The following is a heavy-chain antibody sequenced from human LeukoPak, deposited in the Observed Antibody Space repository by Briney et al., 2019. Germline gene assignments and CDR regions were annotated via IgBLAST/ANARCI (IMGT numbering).Heavy chain of an antibody. J-gene: IGHJ4*02. CDR3: ARVPRYCGSTSCYDY. D-gene: IGHD2-2*01. CDR1: GSTFSDYY. Sequence: GGSLRLSCAASGSTFSDYYMNWIRQAPGKGLEWVSDTSSSSSYTNYADSVKGRFTISRDNAKNSLYLQMNSLRAEVTAVYYCARVPRYCGSTSCYDYWGQGTLVTVSS. CDR2: TSSSSSYT. V-gene: IGHV3-11*05.